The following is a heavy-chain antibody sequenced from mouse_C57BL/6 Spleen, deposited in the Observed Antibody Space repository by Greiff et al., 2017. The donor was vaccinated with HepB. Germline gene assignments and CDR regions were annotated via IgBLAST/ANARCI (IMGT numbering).Heavy chain of an antibody. CDR1: GFTFSSYA. J-gene: IGHJ4*01. V-gene: IGHV5-4*01. CDR2: ISDGGSYT. D-gene: IGHD2-4*01. CDR3: AREGIYYDYDAGSHYYAMDY. Sequence: DVKLVESGGGLVKPGGSLKLSCAASGFTFSSYAMSWVRQTPEKRLEWVATISDGGSYTYSPDNVKGRFTISSDNAKNNLYLQMSHLKSEDTAMYYCAREGIYYDYDAGSHYYAMDYWGQGTSVTVSS.